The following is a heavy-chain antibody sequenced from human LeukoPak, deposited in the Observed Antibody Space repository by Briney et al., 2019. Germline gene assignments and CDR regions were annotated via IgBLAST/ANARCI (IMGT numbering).Heavy chain of an antibody. CDR1: GGSISSSSYY. Sequence: PSETLSLTCTVSGGSISSSSYYWGWIRQPPGKGLEWIGSICYSGSTYYNPSLKSRVTISVDTSKNQFSLKLSSVTAADTAVYYCARDGLSDYWGQGTLVTVSS. J-gene: IGHJ4*02. D-gene: IGHD2/OR15-2a*01. CDR2: ICYSGST. CDR3: ARDGLSDY. V-gene: IGHV4-39*07.